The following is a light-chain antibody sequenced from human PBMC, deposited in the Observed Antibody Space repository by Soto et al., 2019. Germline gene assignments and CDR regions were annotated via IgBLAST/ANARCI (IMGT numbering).Light chain of an antibody. CDR3: QQYHTSPLT. V-gene: IGKV3-20*01. CDR2: GAS. CDR1: QSFSSRY. Sequence: ENVLMQSPGTLSLSPGERATLSCRASQSFSSRYLAWYQHKPGQAPRLLIYGASTRATGVPDRFGGSGSGTDFTLTISRLEPEDFALYYCQQYHTSPLTFGQGTKVDIK. J-gene: IGKJ1*01.